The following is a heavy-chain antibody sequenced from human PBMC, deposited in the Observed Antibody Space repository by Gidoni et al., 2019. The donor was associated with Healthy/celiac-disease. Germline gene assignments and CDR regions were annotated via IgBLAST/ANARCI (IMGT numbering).Heavy chain of an antibody. Sequence: VQLQESVPGLVQPSETLSLTCTFSCRSVPRILYYWSWIRQPPGKGLEWIGYIYYSGSTNYNPSIKSRVTISVDKSKNQFSLKLSYVKAAYTDVYYCARDRYGSDYYYYYGMDVWGQGTTVTVSS. CDR3: ARDRYGSDYYYYYGMDV. CDR2: IYYSGST. CDR1: CRSVPRILYY. J-gene: IGHJ6*02. D-gene: IGHD3-10*01. V-gene: IGHV4-61*01.